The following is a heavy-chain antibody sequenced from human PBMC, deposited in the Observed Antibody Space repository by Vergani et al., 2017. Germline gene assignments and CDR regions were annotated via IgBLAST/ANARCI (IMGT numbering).Heavy chain of an antibody. D-gene: IGHD6-6*01. V-gene: IGHV3-23*01. CDR1: GFTFSSYA. J-gene: IGHJ6*04. CDR2: ISGSGGST. Sequence: EVQLLESGGGLVQPGGSLRLSCAASGFTFSSYAMSWVRQAPGKGLEWVSAISGSGGSTYYADSVKGRFTISRDNSKNTLYLQMNSLRAEDTAVYYCAKGPTSIAARREFTEDVWGKGTTVTVPS. CDR3: AKGPTSIAARREFTEDV.